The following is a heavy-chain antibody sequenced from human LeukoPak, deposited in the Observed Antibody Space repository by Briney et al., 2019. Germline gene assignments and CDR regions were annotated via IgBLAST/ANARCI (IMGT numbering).Heavy chain of an antibody. D-gene: IGHD1-26*01. CDR1: GGSISSGGYY. V-gene: IGHV4-30-2*01. CDR2: IYHSGST. CDR3: ARGLRYPDY. Sequence: ASQTLSLTCTVSGGSISSGGYYWSWIRQPPGKGLEWIGYIYHSGSTYYNPSLKSRVTISVDRSKNQFSLKLSSVTAADTAVYYCARGLRYPDYWGQGTLVTVSS. J-gene: IGHJ4*02.